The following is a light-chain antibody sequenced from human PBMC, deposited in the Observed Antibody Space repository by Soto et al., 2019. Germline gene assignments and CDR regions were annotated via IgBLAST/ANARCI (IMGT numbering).Light chain of an antibody. Sequence: EIVLTQSPGTLSLSPGDRATLSCRASQGVSSHLAWYQQKPGQAPRLLIYGASTRATGIPDRFSGSGSGTDFTLTISRLAPEDFAVDYCQHYGSSGTFGQGTKVDIK. CDR1: QGVSSH. J-gene: IGKJ1*01. V-gene: IGKV3-20*01. CDR3: QHYGSSGT. CDR2: GAS.